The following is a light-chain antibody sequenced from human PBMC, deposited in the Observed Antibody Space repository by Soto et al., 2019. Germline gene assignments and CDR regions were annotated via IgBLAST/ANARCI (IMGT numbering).Light chain of an antibody. CDR1: SSDVGGYNY. V-gene: IGLV2-14*01. CDR3: SSYTSSSTPLA. Sequence: QSALTQPASVSGSPGKSITISCTGNSSDVGGYNYVSWYQQHPGKAPKLMISEVSIRSSGVSDRFSGSKSGSTASLTISGLQADDEADYYCSSYTSSSTPLAFGTGTKLTVL. J-gene: IGLJ1*01. CDR2: EVS.